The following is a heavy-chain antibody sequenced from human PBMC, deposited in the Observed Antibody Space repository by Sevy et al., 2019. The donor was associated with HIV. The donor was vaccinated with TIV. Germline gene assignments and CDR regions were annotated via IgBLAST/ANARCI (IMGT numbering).Heavy chain of an antibody. D-gene: IGHD5-18*01. CDR1: GFTVNSNY. CDR2: IHSDDTT. Sequence: GGSLRLSCAASGFTVNSNYMTWVRQAPGKGLEGVSVIHSDDTTYHADSVKDRFSISRDNFKNTLYFHMGSLRAEDTAVYYCARGKSGYGYALNYWGQGTLVTVSS. J-gene: IGHJ4*02. CDR3: ARGKSGYGYALNY. V-gene: IGHV3-66*01.